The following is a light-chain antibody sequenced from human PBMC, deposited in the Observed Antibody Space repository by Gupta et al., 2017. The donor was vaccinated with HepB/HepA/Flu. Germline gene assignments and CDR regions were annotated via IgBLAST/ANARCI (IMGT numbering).Light chain of an antibody. CDR3: QQYYGTET. CDR1: LSVLYTSKNKNY. V-gene: IGKV4-1*01. J-gene: IGKJ1*01. Sequence: DIVMRQSQDSLAVSLGERATINCKSSLSVLYTSKNKNYLAWYQQKRGKPPKLLIYWASTLECGVPARFSGSGSGTDFTLTISSLQAEDVAPYYWQQYYGTETFGQGTKVEIK. CDR2: WAS.